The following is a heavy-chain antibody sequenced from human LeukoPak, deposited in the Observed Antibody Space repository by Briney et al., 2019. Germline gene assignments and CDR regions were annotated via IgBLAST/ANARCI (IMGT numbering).Heavy chain of an antibody. CDR2: LSGSGGST. J-gene: IGHJ4*02. CDR3: ARGPELHYFDY. V-gene: IGHV3-23*01. Sequence: GGSLRLSCVASGFNLRSYAMSWVRQAPGKGLQWVSGLSGSGGSTYYADSVKGRFTISRDNSKNTLHLQMNSLRAEDTAVYYCARGPELHYFDYWGQGTLVTVSS. D-gene: IGHD1-14*01. CDR1: GFNLRSYA.